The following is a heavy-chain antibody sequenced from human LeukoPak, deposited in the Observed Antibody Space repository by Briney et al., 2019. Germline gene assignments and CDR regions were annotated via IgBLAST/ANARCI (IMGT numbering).Heavy chain of an antibody. D-gene: IGHD3-22*01. CDR1: GGSFSGYY. J-gene: IGHJ4*02. CDR3: ARATLLYYYDSSGYYWRSTYYSDY. V-gene: IGHV4-34*01. CDR2: INHSGST. Sequence: TSETLSLTCAVYGGSFSGYYWSWIRQPPGKGLEWIGEINHSGSTNYNPSLKSRVTISVDTSKNQFSLKLSSVTAADTAVYYCARATLLYYYDSSGYYWRSTYYSDYWGQGTLVTVSS.